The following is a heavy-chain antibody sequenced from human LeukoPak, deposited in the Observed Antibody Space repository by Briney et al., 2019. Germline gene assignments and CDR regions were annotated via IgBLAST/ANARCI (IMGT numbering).Heavy chain of an antibody. CDR2: ISGSGGST. CDR1: GFTFSSYA. V-gene: IGHV3-23*01. J-gene: IGHJ4*02. Sequence: GGSLRLSCAASGFTFSSYAMSWVRQAPGKGLEWVSAISGSGGSTYHADSVKGRFTISRDNSKNTLYLQMNSLRAEDTAVYYCAKVWSAGYSYGYSYYFDYWGQGTLVTVSS. CDR3: AKVWSAGYSYGYSYYFDY. D-gene: IGHD5-18*01.